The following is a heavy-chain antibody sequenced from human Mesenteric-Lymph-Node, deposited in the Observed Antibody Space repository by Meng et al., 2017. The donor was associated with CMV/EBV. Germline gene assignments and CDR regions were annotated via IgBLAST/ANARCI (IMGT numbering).Heavy chain of an antibody. J-gene: IGHJ3*02. CDR3: ARGGYSSLSDAFDI. CDR1: GGSISSYY. V-gene: IGHV4-59*01. Sequence: GSLRLSCTVSGGSISSYYWSWIRQPPGKGLEWIGYIYYSGSTNYNPSLKSRVTISVDTSKNQFSLKLTSVTAADTAVYYCARGGYSSLSDAFDIWGQGTLVTVSS. D-gene: IGHD6-6*01. CDR2: IYYSGST.